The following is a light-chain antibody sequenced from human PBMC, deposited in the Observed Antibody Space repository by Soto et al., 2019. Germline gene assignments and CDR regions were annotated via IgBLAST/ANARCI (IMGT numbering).Light chain of an antibody. CDR1: QSISSY. CDR2: AAS. V-gene: IGKV1-39*01. CDR3: QQTYNMPRT. J-gene: IGKJ3*01. Sequence: DIPMTQSPSSLSASVGYRVTITCRASQSISSYLNWYQQKPGKAPRLLIYAASSLQSGVPSRFSGSGSGTDFILTITSLQPEDSATYYCQQTYNMPRTFGPGTKVDIK.